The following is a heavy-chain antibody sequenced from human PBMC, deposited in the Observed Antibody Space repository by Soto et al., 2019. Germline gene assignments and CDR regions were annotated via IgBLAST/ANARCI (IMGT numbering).Heavy chain of an antibody. CDR1: GGTFSSYA. D-gene: IGHD6-13*01. CDR3: ATIALQQLVPNFDY. CDR2: FIPEYGKA. Sequence: SVKVSCKASGGTFSSYAISWVRQAPGQGLEWMGGFIPEYGKANYAQKFQGRVTMTEDTSTDTAYMELSSLRSEDTAVYYCATIALQQLVPNFDYWGQGTLVTAPQ. J-gene: IGHJ4*02. V-gene: IGHV1-69*06.